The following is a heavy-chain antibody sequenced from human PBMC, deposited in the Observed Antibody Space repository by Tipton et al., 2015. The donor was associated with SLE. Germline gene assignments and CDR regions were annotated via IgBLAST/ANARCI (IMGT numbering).Heavy chain of an antibody. J-gene: IGHJ4*02. Sequence: GSLRLSCAASGFNFNNYAMHWVRQAPGKGLQCVSVISSDGTNTNYADSVKGRFTISRDTSRSTLYLQMGSLRGDDTGVYFCARGITRRTLGRSSYYFDLWGQGTLVTVSS. CDR2: ISSDGTNT. CDR3: ARGITRRTLGRSSYYFDL. D-gene: IGHD3-16*02. V-gene: IGHV3-64*02. CDR1: GFNFNNYA.